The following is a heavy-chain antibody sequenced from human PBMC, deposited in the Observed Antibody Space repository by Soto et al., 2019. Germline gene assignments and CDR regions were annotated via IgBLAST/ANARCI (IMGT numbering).Heavy chain of an antibody. CDR1: GGTFSSYS. D-gene: IGHD2-8*01. V-gene: IGHV1-69*02. Sequence: QVQLVQSGAEVKKPGSSVKVSCKASGGTFSSYSVSWVRQAPGQGLEWMGRIIPIQGIANYAQKFQGRLTIIADKSTSTAYMELSSLRSEDTAVFYCAILTKTPSPVGRGCFDYWGQGTLVTVSS. J-gene: IGHJ4*02. CDR2: IIPIQGIA. CDR3: AILTKTPSPVGRGCFDY.